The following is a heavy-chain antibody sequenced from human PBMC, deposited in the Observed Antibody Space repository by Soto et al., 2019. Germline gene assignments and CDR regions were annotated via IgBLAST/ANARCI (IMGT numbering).Heavy chain of an antibody. CDR2: IYYSGST. D-gene: IGHD4-4*01. V-gene: IGHV4-59*01. J-gene: IGHJ6*02. Sequence: QVQLQESGPGLVKPSETLSLTCTVSGGSISSYYWSWIRQHPGKGLEWIGYIYYSGSTNYNPSLKSRVTISVDPSKTLFSLKLGSVTAADTAVYYCARGSVLYSITALGPHIDVWVQGTTVTVSS. CDR3: ARGSVLYSITALGPHIDV. CDR1: GGSISSYY.